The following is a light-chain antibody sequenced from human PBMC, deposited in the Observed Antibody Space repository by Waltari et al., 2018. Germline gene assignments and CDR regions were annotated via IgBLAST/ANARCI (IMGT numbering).Light chain of an antibody. J-gene: IGLJ3*02. Sequence: SYELTQPPSVSVSPGQPASIPCSGDKLGDKYPCWYQQKPGQSPVLVIFQDIKRPSGIPERFSGSNSGNTATLTISGTQPMDEADYYCQAWDSSTVVFGGGTKLTVL. CDR1: KLGDKY. V-gene: IGLV3-1*01. CDR2: QDI. CDR3: QAWDSSTVV.